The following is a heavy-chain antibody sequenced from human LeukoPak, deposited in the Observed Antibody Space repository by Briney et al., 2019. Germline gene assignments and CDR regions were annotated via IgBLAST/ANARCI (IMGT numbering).Heavy chain of an antibody. CDR2: ISGSSSYI. CDR1: GFTFSSYS. Sequence: PGGSLRLSCAASGFTFSSYSMNWVRQAPGKGLEWVSSISGSSSYIYYADSVKGRFTISRDNAKNSLYLQMNSLRDEDTAVYYCARDGDSSGYWFSWFDPWGQGTLVTVSS. J-gene: IGHJ5*02. V-gene: IGHV3-21*01. D-gene: IGHD3-22*01. CDR3: ARDGDSSGYWFSWFDP.